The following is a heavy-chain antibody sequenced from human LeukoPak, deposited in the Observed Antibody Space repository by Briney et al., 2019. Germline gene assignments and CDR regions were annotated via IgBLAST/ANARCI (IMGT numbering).Heavy chain of an antibody. Sequence: ASVKVSCKASGYTFTSYGISWVRQAPGQGLEWMGWISAYNGNTNYAQKLQGRVTMTTDTSTSTAYMELRSLRSDDTAVYYCARYSGYELVDYFDYWGQGTLVTVSS. D-gene: IGHD5-12*01. V-gene: IGHV1-18*01. CDR1: GYTFTSYG. CDR3: ARYSGYELVDYFDY. J-gene: IGHJ4*02. CDR2: ISAYNGNT.